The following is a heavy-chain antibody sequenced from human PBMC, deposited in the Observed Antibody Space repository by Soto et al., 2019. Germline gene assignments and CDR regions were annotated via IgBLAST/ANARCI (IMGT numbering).Heavy chain of an antibody. V-gene: IGHV4-30-2*01. CDR3: ARERDYYGSGSYPDY. CDR2: IYHSGST. Sequence: PSETLSLTCAVSGGSISSGGYSWSWIRQPPGKGLEWIGYIYHSGSTYYNPSLKSRVTISVDRSKNQFSLKLSSVTAADTAVYYCARERDYYGSGSYPDYWGQGTLVTVS. J-gene: IGHJ4*02. CDR1: GGSISSGGYS. D-gene: IGHD3-10*01.